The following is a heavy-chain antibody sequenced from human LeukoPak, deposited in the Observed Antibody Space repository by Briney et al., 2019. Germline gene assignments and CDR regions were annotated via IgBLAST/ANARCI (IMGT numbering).Heavy chain of an antibody. CDR2: ISAYNGNT. CDR3: ARERGRRTVTTADY. V-gene: IGHV1-18*01. J-gene: IGHJ4*02. Sequence: GASVKVSCKASGYTFTSYGISWVRQAPGQGLVWMGWISAYNGNTNYAQKLRGRVTMTTDTSTSTAYMELRSLRSDDTAVYYCARERGRRTVTTADYWGQGTLVTVSS. D-gene: IGHD4-17*01. CDR1: GYTFTSYG.